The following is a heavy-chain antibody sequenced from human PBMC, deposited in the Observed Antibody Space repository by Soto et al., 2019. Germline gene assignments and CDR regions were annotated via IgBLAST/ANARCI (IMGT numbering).Heavy chain of an antibody. CDR3: ARKAEAVTQDNWFDP. V-gene: IGHV4-4*02. CDR2: IYHSGST. Sequence: SETLSLTCAVSSGSIISSNWWSWVRQPPGKGLEWIGEIYHSGSTNYNPSLKSRVTISVDKSKNQFSLKLSSVTAADTAVYYCARKAEAVTQDNWFDPWGQGTLVTVSS. J-gene: IGHJ5*02. CDR1: SGSIISSNW. D-gene: IGHD2-15*01.